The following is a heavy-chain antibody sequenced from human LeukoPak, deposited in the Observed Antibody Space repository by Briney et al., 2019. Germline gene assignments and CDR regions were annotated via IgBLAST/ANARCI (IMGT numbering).Heavy chain of an antibody. V-gene: IGHV4-34*01. Sequence: SETLSLICGVWGGSFSGYYWSGIRRPPGKGLEESREINHSGNTNYNPTLKSRVTISVDTSKNQFSLKLSSVAAADTAVYYCARRPLAGLYYYGSGSYSNRWFDPWGQGTLVTVSS. J-gene: IGHJ5*02. CDR2: INHSGNT. D-gene: IGHD3-10*01. CDR1: GGSFSGYY. CDR3: ARRPLAGLYYYGSGSYSNRWFDP.